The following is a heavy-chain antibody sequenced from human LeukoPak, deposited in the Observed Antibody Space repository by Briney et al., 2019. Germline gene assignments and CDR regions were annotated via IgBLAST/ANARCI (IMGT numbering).Heavy chain of an antibody. J-gene: IGHJ6*02. CDR2: ISSSSSYI. CDR1: GFTFSSYS. V-gene: IGHV3-21*01. CDR3: ARVGGDYYYYYGMDV. D-gene: IGHD3-16*01. Sequence: PGGSLRLSCAASGFTFSSYSMHWVRQAPGKGLEWVSSISSSSSYIYYADSVKGRFTISRDNVKNSLYLQMNSLRAEDTAVYYCARVGGDYYYYYGMDVWGQGTTVTVSS.